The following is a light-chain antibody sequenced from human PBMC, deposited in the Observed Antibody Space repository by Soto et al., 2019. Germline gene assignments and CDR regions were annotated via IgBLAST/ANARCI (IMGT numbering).Light chain of an antibody. CDR1: SSNIGKNY. CDR2: ENN. CDR3: GTWDSSLSVYV. J-gene: IGLJ1*01. Sequence: QSVLTQPPSVSAAPGQKVTISCSGSSSNIGKNYVSWYQQVPGTAPKLLIYENNNRRSGIADRFSGSKSGTSATLGITGLQTGDEADYYCGTWDSSLSVYVFATGTKVTVL. V-gene: IGLV1-51*02.